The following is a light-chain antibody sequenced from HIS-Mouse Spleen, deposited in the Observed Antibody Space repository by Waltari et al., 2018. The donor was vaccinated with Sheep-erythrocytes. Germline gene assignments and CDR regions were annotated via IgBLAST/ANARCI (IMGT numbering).Light chain of an antibody. V-gene: IGLV2-23*01. CDR1: SSALGRYNL. CDR3: CSYAGSSTLV. Sequence: QSALTQPASVSGSPGQSITISCTGTSSALGRYNLFSWYQQHPGKAPKLMIYEGSKRPSGVSNRFSGSKSGNTASLTISGLQAEDEADYYCCSYAGSSTLVFGGGTKLTVL. J-gene: IGLJ3*02. CDR2: EGS.